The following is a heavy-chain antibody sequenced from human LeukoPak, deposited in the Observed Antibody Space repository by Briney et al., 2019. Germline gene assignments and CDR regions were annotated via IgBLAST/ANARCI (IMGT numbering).Heavy chain of an antibody. CDR1: GGSISSYY. V-gene: IGHV4-34*01. J-gene: IGHJ3*02. D-gene: IGHD3-22*01. CDR2: INHSGST. Sequence: PSETLSLTCTVSGGSISSYYWSWIRQPPGKGLEWIGEINHSGSTNYNPSLKSRVTISVDTSKNQFSLKLSSVTAADTAVYYCAALYYYDGSGYSDAFDIWGQGTMVTVSS. CDR3: AALYYYDGSGYSDAFDI.